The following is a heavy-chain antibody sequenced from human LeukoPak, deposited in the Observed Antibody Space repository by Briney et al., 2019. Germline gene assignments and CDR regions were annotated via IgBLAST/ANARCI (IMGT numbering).Heavy chain of an antibody. CDR2: ISGSGGST. D-gene: IGHD5-18*01. V-gene: IGHV3-23*01. J-gene: IGHJ4*02. CDR1: GFTFSSYA. Sequence: GGSLILSCAASGFTFSSYAMSWVRQAPGKGLEWVSAISGSGGSTYYADSVKGRLTISRDNSKNTLYLQMNSLRAEDTAVYYCAKALTAMLKIDYWGQGTLVTVSS. CDR3: AKALTAMLKIDY.